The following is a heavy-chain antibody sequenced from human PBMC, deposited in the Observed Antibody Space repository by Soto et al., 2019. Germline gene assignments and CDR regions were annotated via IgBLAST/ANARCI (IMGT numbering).Heavy chain of an antibody. Sequence: GGSLRLSCAASGFTFSSYSMNWVRQAPGKGLEWVSSISSSSSYIYYAETVKGRFTISRDNAKNSLYLQMNSLRAEDTAVYYCARLSRYSGYDLFGYWGQGTLVTVSS. CDR3: ARLSRYSGYDLFGY. D-gene: IGHD5-12*01. J-gene: IGHJ4*02. CDR2: ISSSSSYI. CDR1: GFTFSSYS. V-gene: IGHV3-21*01.